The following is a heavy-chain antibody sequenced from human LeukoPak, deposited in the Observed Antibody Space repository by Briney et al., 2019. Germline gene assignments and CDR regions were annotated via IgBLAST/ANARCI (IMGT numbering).Heavy chain of an antibody. CDR1: GYTFTSYA. CDR2: NNAGNGNT. Sequence: ASVKVSCKASGYTFTSYAMHWVRQAPGQRLEWMGWNNAGNGNTKYSQKFQGRVTITRDTSASTTYMELSSLRSEDTAVYYCARVPVRGVISYYYYYGMDVWGQGTTVTVSS. D-gene: IGHD3-10*01. J-gene: IGHJ6*02. V-gene: IGHV1-3*01. CDR3: ARVPVRGVISYYYYYGMDV.